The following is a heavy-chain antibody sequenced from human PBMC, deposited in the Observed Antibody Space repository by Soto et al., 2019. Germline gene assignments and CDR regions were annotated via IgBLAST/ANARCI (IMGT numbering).Heavy chain of an antibody. Sequence: QVQLQESGPGLVKPSETLSLTCTVSGGSISGGGYYWSWIRQPPGKGLEWIGYTYDSRSTYYNPSLKSRISISIDTSKNQFSLRLTSVTAADTAVYYCAREIIPLTTDWYFDLWGRGTLVTVSS. V-gene: IGHV4-30-4*01. J-gene: IGHJ2*01. D-gene: IGHD4-17*01. CDR2: TYDSRST. CDR1: GGSISGGGYY. CDR3: AREIIPLTTDWYFDL.